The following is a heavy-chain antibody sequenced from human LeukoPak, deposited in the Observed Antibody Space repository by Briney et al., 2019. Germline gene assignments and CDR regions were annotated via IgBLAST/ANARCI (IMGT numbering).Heavy chain of an antibody. CDR3: ARESSGGSCDP. D-gene: IGHD2-15*01. CDR1: GFTFDDYG. Sequence: PGGSLRLSCAASGFTFDDYGVHWVRQVPGKGLEWVAFMRRGGGLKYYADSVKGRFTISRDSSKDKVYLEMNSLRPEDTALYLSARESSGGSCDPWGQGTLVTVSS. CDR2: MRRGGGLK. V-gene: IGHV3-30*02. J-gene: IGHJ5*02.